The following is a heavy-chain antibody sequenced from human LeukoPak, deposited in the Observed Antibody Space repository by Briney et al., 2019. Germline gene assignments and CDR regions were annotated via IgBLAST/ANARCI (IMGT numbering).Heavy chain of an antibody. CDR3: ARGGYGAHMG. V-gene: IGHV3-74*01. D-gene: IGHD4-17*01. CDR1: GFSFSSFW. CDR2: INSDGRTT. J-gene: IGHJ4*02. Sequence: GGSLRLSCAASGFSFSSFWMHWVRQVPGKGLLWVSGINSDGRTTGYADSVKGRFTISRGNAKNTVDLQMNSLRAEDTAVYYCARGGYGAHMGWGQGTLVTVSS.